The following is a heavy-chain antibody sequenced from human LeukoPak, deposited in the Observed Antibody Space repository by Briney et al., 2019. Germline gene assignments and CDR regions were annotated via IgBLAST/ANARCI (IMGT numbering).Heavy chain of an antibody. Sequence: SETLSLTCAVYGGSFSGYYWSWIRQPPGKGLEWIGEINHSGSTNYNPSLKSRVTISVDTSKNQFSLKLSSVTAAGTAVYYCARLENTQDIVVVPAASPNWFDPWGQGTLVTVSS. J-gene: IGHJ5*02. CDR1: GGSFSGYY. D-gene: IGHD2-2*01. CDR2: INHSGST. CDR3: ARLENTQDIVVVPAASPNWFDP. V-gene: IGHV4-34*01.